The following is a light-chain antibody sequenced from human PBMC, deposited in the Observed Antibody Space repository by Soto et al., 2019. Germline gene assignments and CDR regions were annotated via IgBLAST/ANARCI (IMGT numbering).Light chain of an antibody. Sequence: EIVMTQSPATLSVSPGERATLSCRASQSVSNNLAWYQQKPGQAPWLLIYGASTRATGIPARFSGSGSGTEFTLTVSSLQSEDFAVYYCQQYNTWPRTFGQGTKVEIK. CDR3: QQYNTWPRT. CDR2: GAS. V-gene: IGKV3-15*01. CDR1: QSVSNN. J-gene: IGKJ1*01.